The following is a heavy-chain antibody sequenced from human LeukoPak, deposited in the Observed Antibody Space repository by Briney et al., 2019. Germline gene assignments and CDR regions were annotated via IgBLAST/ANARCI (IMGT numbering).Heavy chain of an antibody. CDR1: GFTFSRFS. D-gene: IGHD3-3*02. CDR2: IYFTGNHI. Sequence: AGGSLRLSCATSGFTFSRFSMRWVRQAPGKGLEWVSSIYFTGNHISYADSAKGRFTISRDNANNSVYLQMNGLRAEDTAVYYCAREFSTVGNFDYWGQGTLVTVSS. CDR3: AREFSTVGNFDY. V-gene: IGHV3-21*01. J-gene: IGHJ4*02.